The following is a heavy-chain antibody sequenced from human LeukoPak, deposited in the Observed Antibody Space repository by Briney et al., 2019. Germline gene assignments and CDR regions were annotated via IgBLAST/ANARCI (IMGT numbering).Heavy chain of an antibody. V-gene: IGHV5-51*01. CDR2: IHPSDSGT. CDR3: ARNSGNFIIDH. D-gene: IGHD3-22*01. CDR1: GYSFTSYW. J-gene: IGHJ4*02. Sequence: AGESLKISCEGSGYSFTSYWIGWVRRVPGKGLEWMGIIHPSDSGTRYSPSFQGQVTISADKSISTAYLQWSSLKASDTAMYYCARNSGNFIIDHWGQGTLITVSS.